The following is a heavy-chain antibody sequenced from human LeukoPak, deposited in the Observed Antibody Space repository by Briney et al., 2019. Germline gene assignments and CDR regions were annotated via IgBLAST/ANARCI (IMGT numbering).Heavy chain of an antibody. CDR3: ATSYYGDYVGSVSAFDI. D-gene: IGHD4-17*01. CDR2: IYPGDSDT. V-gene: IGHV5-51*01. J-gene: IGHJ3*02. Sequence: GASLKISCKGSGYSFTSYWIGWVRQMPGKGLEGMGIIYPGDSDTRYSPSFQGQVTISADKSISTAYLQWSSLRASDTAMYYCATSYYGDYVGSVSAFDIWGQGTMVTVSS. CDR1: GYSFTSYW.